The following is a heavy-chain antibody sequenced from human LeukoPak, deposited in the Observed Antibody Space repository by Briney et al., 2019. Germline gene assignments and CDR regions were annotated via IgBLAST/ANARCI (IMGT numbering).Heavy chain of an antibody. J-gene: IGHJ3*02. D-gene: IGHD3-10*01. CDR2: ISYDGSNK. CDR1: GFTFSSYA. V-gene: IGHV3-30*04. CDR3: ARHYYGSGSGGAFDI. Sequence: GGSLRLSCAASGFTFSSYAMYWVRQAPGKGLEWVAVISYDGSNKYYADSVKGRFTISRDNSKNTLYLQMNSLRAEDTAVYYCARHYYGSGSGGAFDIWGQGTMVTVFS.